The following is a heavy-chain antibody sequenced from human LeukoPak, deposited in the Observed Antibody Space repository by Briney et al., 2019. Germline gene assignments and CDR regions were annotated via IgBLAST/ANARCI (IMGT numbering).Heavy chain of an antibody. CDR3: ARRTGALCTKSICRFDS. Sequence: GGSLKLSCASSGFMCHTYAMSWVRQPPGKGLEWVSTITGSGNDTAYAASVEGRFTISRDSSKNTVYLQMNSLRAEDTAVYYCARRTGALCTKSICRFDSWGQGTLVAVSS. V-gene: IGHV3-23*01. J-gene: IGHJ4*02. D-gene: IGHD2-8*01. CDR1: GFMCHTYA. CDR2: ITGSGNDT.